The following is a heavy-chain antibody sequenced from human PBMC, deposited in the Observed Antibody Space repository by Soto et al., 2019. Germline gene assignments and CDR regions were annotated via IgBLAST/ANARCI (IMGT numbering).Heavy chain of an antibody. CDR1: GDSVSSHSAA. D-gene: IGHD1-26*01. Sequence: QVQLQQSGPGLVKPSQTLSLTCAISGDSVSSHSAAWNWIRQCPSRGLECLGRTYYRSKWYTDYALSVKRRIPRNADTSKNPFALQLNSVTPDDTAVYFCARFSGSYGIDSWGQGPLVTVSS. V-gene: IGHV6-1*01. J-gene: IGHJ4*02. CDR3: ARFSGSYGIDS. CDR2: TYYRSKWYT.